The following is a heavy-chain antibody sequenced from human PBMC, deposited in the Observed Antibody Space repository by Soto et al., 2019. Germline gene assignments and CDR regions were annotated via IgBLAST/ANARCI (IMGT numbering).Heavy chain of an antibody. CDR3: GRQPGHCGSTTCFGYYSVDV. J-gene: IGHJ6*02. CDR1: GGSISSSSYS. V-gene: IGHV4-39*01. Sequence: QLQLQESGPRLVKPSETLSLTCSVSGGSISSSSYSWGWIRQPPGKGLEWIGTIYYSGSTHYNPSLQGRVAISPDAPNIQLSLRRYSVTAADTAVYYCGRQPGHCGSTTCFGYYSVDVWGHGTTVTV. D-gene: IGHD2-2*01. CDR2: IYYSGST.